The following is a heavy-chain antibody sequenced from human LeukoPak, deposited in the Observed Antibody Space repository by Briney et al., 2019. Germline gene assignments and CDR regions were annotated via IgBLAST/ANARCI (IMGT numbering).Heavy chain of an antibody. D-gene: IGHD4-23*01. CDR3: ARTTVVTPRGDDY. CDR2: IYYSGST. Sequence: PSETLSLTCTVSGGSISSYYWSWIRQPPGKGLEWIGYIYYSGSTNYNPSLKSRVTISVDTSKNQFSLKLSSVTAADTAVYYCARTTVVTPRGDDYWGQGTLVTVSS. V-gene: IGHV4-59*12. CDR1: GGSISSYY. J-gene: IGHJ4*02.